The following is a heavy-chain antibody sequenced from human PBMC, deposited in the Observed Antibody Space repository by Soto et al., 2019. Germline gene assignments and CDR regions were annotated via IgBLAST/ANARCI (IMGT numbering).Heavy chain of an antibody. CDR1: GGSISSSNW. CDR3: AGYYDILTGYYNLRGGYYG. V-gene: IGHV4-4*02. D-gene: IGHD3-9*01. J-gene: IGHJ4*02. Sequence: SETLSLTCAVSGGSISSSNWWSWVRQPPGSGLEWIGEIYHSGSTNYNPSLKSRVTISVDKSKNQFSLKLSSVTAADTAVYYCAGYYDILTGYYNLRGGYYGWGQGTLVTVS. CDR2: IYHSGST.